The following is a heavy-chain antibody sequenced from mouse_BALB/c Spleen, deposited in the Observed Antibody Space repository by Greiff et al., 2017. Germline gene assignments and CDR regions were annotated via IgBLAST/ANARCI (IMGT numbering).Heavy chain of an antibody. CDR2: VNPSSGYT. J-gene: IGHJ2*01. CDR1: GYTFTSYT. D-gene: IGHD2-3*01. V-gene: IGHV1-4*01. Sequence: VKLMESGAELARPGASVKMSCKASGYTFTSYTMHWVKQRPGQGLEWIGYVNPSSGYTNYNQKFKDKATLTADKSSSTAYMQLSSLTSEDSAVYYCARDGYPFDYWGQGTTLTVSS. CDR3: ARDGYPFDY.